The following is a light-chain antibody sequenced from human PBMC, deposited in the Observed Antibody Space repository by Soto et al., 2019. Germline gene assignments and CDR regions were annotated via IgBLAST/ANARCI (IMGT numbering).Light chain of an antibody. J-gene: IGKJ2*01. V-gene: IGKV3-20*01. CDR2: DVS. CDR1: QSVNNVY. CDR3: QQSGTSPRT. Sequence: EIVLTQSPGTLSLSPGERATLSCRASQSVNNVYLAWYQQKPGQAPRLLIYDVSSRATGIPDRFSGSGSGTDFTFTISRLEPEDFAVYYCQQSGTSPRTFGQGTKV.